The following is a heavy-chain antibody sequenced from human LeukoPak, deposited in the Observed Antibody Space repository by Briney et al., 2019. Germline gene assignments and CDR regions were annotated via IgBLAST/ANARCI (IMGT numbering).Heavy chain of an antibody. CDR3: AKSGGRHRGYYYYYYMDV. J-gene: IGHJ6*03. CDR2: IKQDGSEK. CDR1: GFTFSSYW. V-gene: IGHV3-7*01. Sequence: GGSLRLSCAASGFTFSSYWMSWVRQAPGKGLEWVANIKQDGSEKYYVDSVKGRFTISRDNSKNTLYLQMNSLRAEDTAVYYCAKSGGRHRGYYYYYYMDVWGKGTTVTISS. D-gene: IGHD3-16*01.